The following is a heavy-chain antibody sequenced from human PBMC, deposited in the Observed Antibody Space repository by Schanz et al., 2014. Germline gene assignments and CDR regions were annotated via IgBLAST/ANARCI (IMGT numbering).Heavy chain of an antibody. J-gene: IGHJ3*02. CDR1: GGSVSSGGDY. V-gene: IGHV4-31*03. CDR3: ARDRGHGDLPGDI. CDR2: ISYSGST. Sequence: QVQLRQWGPGLVKPSQTLSLTCTVSGGSVSSGGDYWSWIRQHPGKGLEWIGFISYSGSTYYNPSLKSRVTISVDTSKNQFSLNLSSATAADTAVYYCARDRGHGDLPGDIWGQGTMVTVSS. D-gene: IGHD4-17*01.